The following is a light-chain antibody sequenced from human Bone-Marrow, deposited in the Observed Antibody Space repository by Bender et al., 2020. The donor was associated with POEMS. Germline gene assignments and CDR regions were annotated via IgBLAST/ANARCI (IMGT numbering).Light chain of an antibody. J-gene: IGLJ3*02. CDR3: QSYDISLSGSV. CDR2: NNE. CDR1: SSNMGAGYG. Sequence: QSVLTQPPSVSGAPGQTVTISCTGTSSNMGAGYGVNWYQQLPGTAPKLLIYNNENRPSGVPDRISGSKSGTSASLAITGLQAEDEADYYCQSYDISLSGSVFGGGTKLTAL. V-gene: IGLV1-40*01.